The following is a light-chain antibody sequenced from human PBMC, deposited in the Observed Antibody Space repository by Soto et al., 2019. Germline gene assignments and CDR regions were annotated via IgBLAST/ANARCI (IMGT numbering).Light chain of an antibody. CDR2: KAS. CDR3: QQYSYYAT. Sequence: DIQMTQSPSTLSASVGDRVTITCRASQTISSWLAWYQQKPGKAPKLLIYKASTLESGVPSRFRGRGSGKDFTLTVTSLQPEDFATYYCQQYSYYATFGQGTKVEIK. V-gene: IGKV1-5*03. CDR1: QTISSW. J-gene: IGKJ1*01.